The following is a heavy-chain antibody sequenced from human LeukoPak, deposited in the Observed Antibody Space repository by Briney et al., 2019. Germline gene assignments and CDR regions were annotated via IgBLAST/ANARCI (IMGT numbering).Heavy chain of an antibody. CDR1: GGSFSGYY. CDR2: INHSGST. CDR3: ARRGSVPAAMPYDY. V-gene: IGHV4-34*01. D-gene: IGHD2-2*01. Sequence: SETLSLTCAVYGGSFSGYYWSWIRQPPGKGLEWIGEINHSGSTNYNPSLKSRVTISVDTSKNQFSLKLSSVTAADTAVYYCARRGSVPAAMPYDYWGQGTLVTDSS. J-gene: IGHJ4*02.